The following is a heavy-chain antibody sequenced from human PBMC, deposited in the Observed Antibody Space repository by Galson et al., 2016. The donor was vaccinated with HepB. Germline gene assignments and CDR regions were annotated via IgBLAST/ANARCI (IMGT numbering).Heavy chain of an antibody. CDR3: ASPSGRYSVHTFDL. Sequence: SLRLSCAASGCTFSNYYMSWIRQAPGKGLEWVAYISPSTTHINYADSVMGRFTVSRDNAKNSLYLQMNSLGAEDTAVYYCASPSGRYSVHTFDLWGQGTMVTVSS. V-gene: IGHV3-11*06. D-gene: IGHD1-26*01. J-gene: IGHJ3*01. CDR1: GCTFSNYY. CDR2: ISPSTTHI.